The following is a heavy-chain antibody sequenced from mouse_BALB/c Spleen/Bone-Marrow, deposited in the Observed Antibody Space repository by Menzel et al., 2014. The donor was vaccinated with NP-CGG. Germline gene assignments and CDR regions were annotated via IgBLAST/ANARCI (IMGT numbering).Heavy chain of an antibody. CDR1: GFSLTSYG. CDR2: IWAGGST. J-gene: IGHJ3*01. CDR3: AREPSTMITTGFAY. D-gene: IGHD2-4*01. V-gene: IGHV2-9*02. Sequence: QVQLKESGPGLVAPSQSLSITCTVSGFSLTSYGVHWVRQPPGKGLEWLGVIWAGGSTNYNSALMSRLSISKDNSKSXVFLKMNSLQTDDTAMYYCAREPSTMITTGFAYWGQGTLVTVSA.